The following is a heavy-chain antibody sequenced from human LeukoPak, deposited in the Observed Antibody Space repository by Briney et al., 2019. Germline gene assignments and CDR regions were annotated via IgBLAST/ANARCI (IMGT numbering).Heavy chain of an antibody. CDR2: IYYSGST. CDR1: GGSIGISSYY. CDR3: ARYAITVTTRRDAFDI. V-gene: IGHV4-61*05. J-gene: IGHJ3*02. Sequence: SETLSLTCGVSGGSIGISSYYWVWIRQPPGKGLEWIGYIYYSGSTNYNPSLKSRVTISVDTSKNQFSLKLSSVTAADTAVYYCARYAITVTTRRDAFDIWGQGTMVTVSS. D-gene: IGHD4-11*01.